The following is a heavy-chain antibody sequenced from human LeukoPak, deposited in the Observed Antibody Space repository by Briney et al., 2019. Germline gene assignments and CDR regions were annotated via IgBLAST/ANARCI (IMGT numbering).Heavy chain of an antibody. CDR3: ARDFIAVAGSRLSWFDY. CDR2: IYNGGST. CDR1: GFAFTEYW. V-gene: IGHV3-53*01. Sequence: PGGSLRLSCAASGFAFTEYWMSWVRQAPGKGLEWVSVIYNGGSTYYADSVKGRFTISRDNSKNTLYLQMNSLGAEDTAVYYCARDFIAVAGSRLSWFDYWGQGTLVTVSS. D-gene: IGHD6-19*01. J-gene: IGHJ4*02.